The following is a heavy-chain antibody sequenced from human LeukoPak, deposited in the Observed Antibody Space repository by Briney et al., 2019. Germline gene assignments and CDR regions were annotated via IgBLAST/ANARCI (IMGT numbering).Heavy chain of an antibody. V-gene: IGHV3-23*01. J-gene: IGHJ4*02. CDR1: GFTFSSYA. Sequence: GGSLRLSCAASGFTFSSYAMSWVRQAPGKGLEWVSAISGSGGSTYYADSVKGRFTISRDNSKNTLYLQMNSLRAGDTAVYYCAKSPASIAAAGGVDYWGQGTLVTVSS. CDR2: ISGSGGST. CDR3: AKSPASIAAAGGVDY. D-gene: IGHD6-13*01.